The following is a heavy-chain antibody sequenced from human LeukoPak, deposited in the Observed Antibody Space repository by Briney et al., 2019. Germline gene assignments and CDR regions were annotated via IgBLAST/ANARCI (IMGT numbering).Heavy chain of an antibody. CDR1: GFTLSENN. CDR3: ARDCSGFYSIDQ. V-gene: IGHV3-30-3*01. Sequence: GGSLRLSCAASGFTLSENNVHWVRQAPGKGLEWVALISNDGNSKDYADSVKGRFTLSGDNSKTTVYLQMNSLRAEDTAVYYCARDCSGFYSIDQWGQGTLVTVS. J-gene: IGHJ4*02. CDR2: ISNDGNSK. D-gene: IGHD2-15*01.